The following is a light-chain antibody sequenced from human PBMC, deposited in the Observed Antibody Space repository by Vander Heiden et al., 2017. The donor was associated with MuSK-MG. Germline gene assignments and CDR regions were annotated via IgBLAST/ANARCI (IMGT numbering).Light chain of an antibody. CDR1: STDIGRYDY. CDR2: EGT. Sequence: QSALTQPASVSGSPGPSITISCTGISTDIGRYDYVSWYQHLPGKDTKVISDEGTNRPSGVSDRFAGWKSGNKESPIISGLQDDDEADYYCSSYRSSSTPWVFGSGTKLTVL. J-gene: IGLJ3*02. V-gene: IGLV2-14*01. CDR3: SSYRSSSTPWV.